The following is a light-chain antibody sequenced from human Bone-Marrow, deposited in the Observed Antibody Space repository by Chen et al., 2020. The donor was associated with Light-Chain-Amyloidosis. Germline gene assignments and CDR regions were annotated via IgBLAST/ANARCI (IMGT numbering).Light chain of an antibody. V-gene: IGLV3-25*03. CDR1: DLPTKY. Sequence: SYELTQPPSVSVSPGQTARITCSGDDLPTKYAYWYQQKPGQAPVLVIHRDTEGPSGISARFSGSSSGTTATLTISGVQAEDEADYHCQSADSSGTYEVIFGGGTKLTVL. CDR2: RDT. J-gene: IGLJ2*01. CDR3: QSADSSGTYEVI.